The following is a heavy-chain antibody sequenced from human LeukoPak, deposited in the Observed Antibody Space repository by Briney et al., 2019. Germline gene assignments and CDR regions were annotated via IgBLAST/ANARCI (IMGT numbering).Heavy chain of an antibody. D-gene: IGHD2-2*01. CDR2: IIPIFGTA. J-gene: IGHJ4*02. CDR1: GCTFSSYG. Sequence: SVKVSCKASGCTFSSYGISWVRQAPGQGLEWMGGIIPIFGTANYAQKFQGRVTITTDESTSTAYMELRSLRSEDPAVYYCEAYCSSTSCSDYWGQGTLVTVSS. V-gene: IGHV1-69*05. CDR3: EAYCSSTSCSDY.